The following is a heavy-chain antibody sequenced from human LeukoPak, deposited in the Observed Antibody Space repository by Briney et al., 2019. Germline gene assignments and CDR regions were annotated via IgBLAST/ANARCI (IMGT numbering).Heavy chain of an antibody. CDR2: IIPIFVTA. CDR1: ARTLTSYA. D-gene: IGHD3-10*01. Sequence: SVKVSCKASARTLTSYAISWVRQAPGQGLEWMGGIIPIFVTAHYAQKFQGRVTITADESTSTVYMELSSLRSEETAVYYCARDRPYYYGSGTNWFDPWGQGTLVTVSS. CDR3: ARDRPYYYGSGTNWFDP. J-gene: IGHJ5*02. V-gene: IGHV1-69*01.